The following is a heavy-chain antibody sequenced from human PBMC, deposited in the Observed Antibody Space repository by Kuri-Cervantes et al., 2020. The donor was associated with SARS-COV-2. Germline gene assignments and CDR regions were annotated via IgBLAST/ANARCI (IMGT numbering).Heavy chain of an antibody. CDR3: ARVHVRLYGMDV. Sequence: GESLKISCAASGFTFSGHWIHWVRQAPGKGLVWVSRINPDGSYTNNADSVKGRFTLSRDNAKNMLFLQMNSLRAEDTAVYYCARVHVRLYGMDVWGQGTVVTVSS. D-gene: IGHD3-10*02. CDR2: INPDGSYT. V-gene: IGHV3-74*01. CDR1: GFTFSGHW. J-gene: IGHJ6*02.